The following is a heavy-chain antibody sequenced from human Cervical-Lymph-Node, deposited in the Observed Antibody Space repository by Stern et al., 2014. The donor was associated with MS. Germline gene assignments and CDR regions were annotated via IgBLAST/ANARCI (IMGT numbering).Heavy chain of an antibody. CDR2: IYSSSTYI. V-gene: IGHV3-21*01. D-gene: IGHD2-2*02. Sequence: EDQLVESGGGLVKPGGSLRLSCAASGFTFSSSSMNCVRQAPGKGLEWASSIYSSSTYIYYADSVKGRFTISRDNATNSLYLQMNSLRAEDTAVYYCARDRGCSSTSCYTNYYYGMDVWGQGTTVTVSS. CDR1: GFTFSSSS. CDR3: ARDRGCSSTSCYTNYYYGMDV. J-gene: IGHJ6*02.